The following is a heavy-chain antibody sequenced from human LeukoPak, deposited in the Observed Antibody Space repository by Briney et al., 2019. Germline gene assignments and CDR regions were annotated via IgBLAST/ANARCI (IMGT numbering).Heavy chain of an antibody. CDR2: IYYSGST. CDR1: GGSISSYY. V-gene: IGHV4-59*01. J-gene: IGHJ4*02. D-gene: IGHD6-13*01. Sequence: SETLSLTCTVSGGSISSYYWSWIRQPPGKGLEWIGYIYYSGSTNYNPSLKSRVTISVDTSKNQFSLKLSSVTAADTAVYYCARVGPHIAAAGTAFDYWGQGTLVTVSS. CDR3: ARVGPHIAAAGTAFDY.